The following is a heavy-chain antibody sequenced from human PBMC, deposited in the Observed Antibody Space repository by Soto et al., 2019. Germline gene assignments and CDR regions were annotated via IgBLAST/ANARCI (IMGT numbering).Heavy chain of an antibody. Sequence: GASVKVSCKASGYTFTGYYMNWVRQAPGQGLEWMGRIIPIFGSANYAQKFQGRVTITADESTTTAYMELSSLRSDDTAVYYCAKDGGKDGYLGNWFDPWGQGTLVTVSS. V-gene: IGHV1-69*13. D-gene: IGHD5-12*01. CDR2: IIPIFGSA. CDR3: AKDGGKDGYLGNWFDP. J-gene: IGHJ5*02. CDR1: GYTFTGYY.